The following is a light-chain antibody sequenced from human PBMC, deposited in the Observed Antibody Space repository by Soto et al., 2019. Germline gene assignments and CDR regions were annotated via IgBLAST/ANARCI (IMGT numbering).Light chain of an antibody. Sequence: EMGLTQSPGTLSLSPGERATVSCRASQGVSSSYLAWYQQKPVQAPRLLIYGASSRATGIPDRFSGSRSGTDFTLAISSLEPDDLAVYYCQQYCSSWYTFGQGTKLEIK. CDR3: QQYCSSWYT. CDR2: GAS. V-gene: IGKV3-20*01. CDR1: QGVSSSY. J-gene: IGKJ2*01.